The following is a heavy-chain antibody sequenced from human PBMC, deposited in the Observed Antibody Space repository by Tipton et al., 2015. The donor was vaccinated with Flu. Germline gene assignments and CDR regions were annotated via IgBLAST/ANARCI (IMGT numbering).Heavy chain of an antibody. CDR3: ARGSGSGTFMIFDL. CDR2: MYTSGST. D-gene: IGHD3-10*01. Sequence: TLSLTCTVSGDSMRSYYWSWIRQPAGKGLEWIGRMYTSGSTNYNPSLKSRLTMSVDASKQQFSLKLSSVTAADTAVYYCARGSGSGTFMIFDLWGQGTLVTVSS. J-gene: IGHJ4*02. V-gene: IGHV4-4*07. CDR1: GDSMRSYY.